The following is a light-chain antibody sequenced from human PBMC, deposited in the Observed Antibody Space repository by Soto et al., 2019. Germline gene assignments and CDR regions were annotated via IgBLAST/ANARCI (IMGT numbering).Light chain of an antibody. CDR3: QQYGSSRWT. CDR2: AAS. V-gene: IGKV3-20*01. Sequence: EIVLTQSPGTLSLSPGERTTLSCRASQSVSSSYLAWYQQKPGQAPRLLLNAASSRATGIPDRFSGSGSGTDFTLTISRLEPEDFAVYYCQQYGSSRWTFGQGTKVEIK. CDR1: QSVSSSY. J-gene: IGKJ1*01.